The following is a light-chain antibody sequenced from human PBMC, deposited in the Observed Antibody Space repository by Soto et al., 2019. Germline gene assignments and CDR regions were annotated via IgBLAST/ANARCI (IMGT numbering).Light chain of an antibody. CDR3: QSYDSSLSGWV. CDR2: GNS. J-gene: IGLJ2*01. CDR1: SSNIGAGYD. V-gene: IGLV1-40*01. Sequence: QAVVPQPPSVSGAPGQRVTISCTGSSSNIGAGYDVHWYQQVPRTAPKLLIYGNSNRPSGVPDRFSGSKSGTSASLAITGLQAEDEADYYCQSYDSSLSGWVFGGGTKLTVL.